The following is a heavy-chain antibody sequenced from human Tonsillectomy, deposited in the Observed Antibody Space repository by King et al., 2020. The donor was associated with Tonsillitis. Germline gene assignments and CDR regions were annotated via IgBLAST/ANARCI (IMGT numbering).Heavy chain of an antibody. CDR3: ARRGRGSSSWYSY. V-gene: IGHV4-39*07. J-gene: IGHJ4*02. CDR2: IYYSGST. CDR1: GGSISSSSYY. Sequence: QLQESGPGLVKPSETLSLTCTVSGGSISSSSYYWGWIRQPPGQGLEWIGSIYYSGSTYYNPSLKSRVTISVDTSKNQFSLKLSSVTAADTAVYYCARRGRGSSSWYSYWGQGTLVTVSS. D-gene: IGHD6-13*01.